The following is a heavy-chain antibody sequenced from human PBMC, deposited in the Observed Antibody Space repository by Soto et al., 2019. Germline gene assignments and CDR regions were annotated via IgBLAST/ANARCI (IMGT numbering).Heavy chain of an antibody. CDR1: GGSISSSSYY. CDR3: ATASLRHLSGLYGMDV. D-gene: IGHD3-16*01. CDR2: IYYSGST. Sequence: QLQLQESGPGLVKPSETLSLTCTVSGGSISSSSYYWGWIRQPPGKGLEWIGSIYYSGSTYYNPSVSSRITNSVDTSKKQFSLRLSSVTAADTAVYYCATASLRHLSGLYGMDVWGQGTTVTVSS. V-gene: IGHV4-39*01. J-gene: IGHJ6*02.